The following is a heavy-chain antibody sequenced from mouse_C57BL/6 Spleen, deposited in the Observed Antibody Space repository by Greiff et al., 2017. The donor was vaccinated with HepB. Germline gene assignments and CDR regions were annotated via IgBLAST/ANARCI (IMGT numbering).Heavy chain of an antibody. D-gene: IGHD3-2*02. V-gene: IGHV1-69*01. CDR3: ARSGASPYYFDY. Sequence: VQLQQPGAELVMPGASVKLSCKASGYTFTSYWMHWVKQRPGQGLEWIGEIDPSDSYTNYSQKFKGKSTLTVDKSSSTAYMQLSSLTSEDSAVYYCARSGASPYYFDYWGQGTTLTVSS. CDR2: IDPSDSYT. J-gene: IGHJ2*01. CDR1: GYTFTSYW.